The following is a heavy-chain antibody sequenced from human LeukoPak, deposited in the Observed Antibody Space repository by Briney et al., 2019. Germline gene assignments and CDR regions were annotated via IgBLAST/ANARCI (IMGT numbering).Heavy chain of an antibody. CDR1: GYTFTSYG. V-gene: IGHV1-18*01. J-gene: IGHJ5*02. Sequence: GASVKVSCKASGYTFTSYGISWVRQAPGQGLEWMGWISAYNGNTNYAQKLQGRVTMTTDTSTSTAYMELRSLRSDDTAVYYCASFGFLPCSSTSCYTLFDPWGQGTLVTVSS. CDR3: ASFGFLPCSSTSCYTLFDP. D-gene: IGHD2-2*02. CDR2: ISAYNGNT.